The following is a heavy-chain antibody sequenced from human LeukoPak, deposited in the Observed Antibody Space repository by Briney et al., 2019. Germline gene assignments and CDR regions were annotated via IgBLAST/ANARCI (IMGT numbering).Heavy chain of an antibody. J-gene: IGHJ4*02. CDR2: IYYSGTT. CDR3: ARESSGYDYIY. Sequence: PSETLSLTCTVSGDSVSSFYWSWIRQPPGKGLEWIGYIYYSGTTNYNPSLKSRVTISVDTTKSQFSLKLSSVTAADTAVYYCARESSGYDYIYWGQGTLVTVSS. D-gene: IGHD5-12*01. CDR1: GDSVSSFY. V-gene: IGHV4-59*02.